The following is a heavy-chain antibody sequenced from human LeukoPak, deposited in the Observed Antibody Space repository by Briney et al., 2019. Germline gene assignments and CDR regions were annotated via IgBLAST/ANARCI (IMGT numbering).Heavy chain of an antibody. CDR2: ISTSSSYI. V-gene: IGHV3-21*01. CDR1: GFTFSSYS. J-gene: IGHJ6*03. CDR3: XXXXDNYYYYYMGV. Sequence: KPGGSLRLSCAASGFTFSSYSMNWVRQAPGKGLEWVSSISTSSSYIYYADSVKGRFTVSRDNAKNSLFLQMNSLRAEDTAVYYXXXXXDNYYYYYMGVWGKGTTVTVSS.